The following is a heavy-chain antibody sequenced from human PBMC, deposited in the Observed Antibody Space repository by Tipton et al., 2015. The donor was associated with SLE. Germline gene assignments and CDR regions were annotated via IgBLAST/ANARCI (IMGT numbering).Heavy chain of an antibody. CDR2: IHHSGST. D-gene: IGHD2/OR15-2a*01. V-gene: IGHV4-59*08. CDR1: GGSISSYY. CDR3: ARLGSTTYLTLDGFYFDY. J-gene: IGHJ4*02. Sequence: TLSLTCTVSGGSISSYYWSWIRQPPGKGLEWIGYIHHSGSTSYSPSLGSRVTISVDTSKNRLSLKVNSVTAADTAVYFCARLGSTTYLTLDGFYFDYWGQGTRVTVSS.